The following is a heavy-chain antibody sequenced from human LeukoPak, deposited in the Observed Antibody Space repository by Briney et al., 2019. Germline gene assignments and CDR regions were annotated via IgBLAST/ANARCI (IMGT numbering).Heavy chain of an antibody. D-gene: IGHD5-18*01. CDR2: IKKDGSVK. J-gene: IGHJ6*02. V-gene: IGHV3-7*05. Sequence: PGGSLRLSCAASGFTFSSYWMSWVRPAPGKGLKWVANIKKDGSVKYSVDSVKGRFTISRDNAMNSLYLQMNSLRAEATAVYYCARDTAMVTSVDYYGMDVWGQGTTVTVSS. CDR3: ARDTAMVTSVDYYGMDV. CDR1: GFTFSSYW.